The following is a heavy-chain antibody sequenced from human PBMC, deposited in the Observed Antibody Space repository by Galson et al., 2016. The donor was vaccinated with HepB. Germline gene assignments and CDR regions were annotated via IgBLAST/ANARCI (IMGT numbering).Heavy chain of an antibody. Sequence: SLRLSCAASGLPFSDSYMSWIRQAPGKGLEWISYISNTGKTIYYADSVKGRFTISRDNAKNSLYLQMNTLRGEDTAVYYCATQLHLIIVPGTFDSWGQGTLVTVPS. D-gene: IGHD2/OR15-2a*01. CDR2: ISNTGKTI. CDR3: ATQLHLIIVPGTFDS. J-gene: IGHJ4*02. CDR1: GLPFSDSY. V-gene: IGHV3-11*01.